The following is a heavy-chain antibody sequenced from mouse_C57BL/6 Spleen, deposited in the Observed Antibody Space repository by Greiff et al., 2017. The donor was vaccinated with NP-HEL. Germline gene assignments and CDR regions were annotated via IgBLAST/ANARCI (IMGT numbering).Heavy chain of an antibody. CDR2: INPNNGGT. Sequence: EVQLQQSGPELVKPGASVKISCKASGYTFTDYYMNWVKQSHGKSLEWIGDINPNNGGTSYNQKFKGKATLTVDKSSSTAYMELRSLTSEGSAVYYGAKSPITAVVARAMDYLGQGTSVTVSS. J-gene: IGHJ4*01. D-gene: IGHD1-1*01. CDR3: AKSPITAVVARAMDY. V-gene: IGHV1-26*01. CDR1: GYTFTDYY.